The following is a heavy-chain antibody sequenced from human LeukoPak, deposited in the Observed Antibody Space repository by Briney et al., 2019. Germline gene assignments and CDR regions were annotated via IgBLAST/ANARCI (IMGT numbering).Heavy chain of an antibody. CDR1: GFTFSSYA. J-gene: IGHJ4*02. Sequence: GGSLRLSCAASGFTFSSYAMSWVRQAPGKGLEWVSAISGSGGSTYYADSVKGRFTISRDNSKNTLYLQMNSLRAEDTAVYYCAKVPKWVRGVIIIPCYFDYWGQGTLVTVSS. D-gene: IGHD3-10*01. CDR2: ISGSGGST. V-gene: IGHV3-23*01. CDR3: AKVPKWVRGVIIIPCYFDY.